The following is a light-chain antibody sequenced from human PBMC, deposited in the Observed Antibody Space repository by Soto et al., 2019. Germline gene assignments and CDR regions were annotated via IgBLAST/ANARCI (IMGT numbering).Light chain of an antibody. CDR1: QSITTY. J-gene: IGKJ2*01. CDR3: QQSYRTPHT. Sequence: DIQMTQSPSSLSASVGDRVTITCRASQSITTYLNWYQQKPGKAPKLLIYAASSLQSGVPSRFSASGSGTDFTLTISSLQPEDFATYYCQQSYRTPHTFGQGTKLEIK. V-gene: IGKV1-39*01. CDR2: AAS.